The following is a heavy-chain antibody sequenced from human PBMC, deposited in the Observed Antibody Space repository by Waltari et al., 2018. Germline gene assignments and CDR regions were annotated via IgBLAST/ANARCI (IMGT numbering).Heavy chain of an antibody. J-gene: IGHJ4*02. CDR1: GSSFNNYW. CDR3: ARHTEDDNGDD. Sequence: NISCKTSGSSFNNYWIGWVRQMPGKGLEWMGIVRPDNSDTRYSPSFRGQVTISADKSISIAYLQWSSLKASDTAIYYCARHTEDDNGDDWGQGTLVTVSS. D-gene: IGHD1-1*01. CDR2: VRPDNSDT. V-gene: IGHV5-51*01.